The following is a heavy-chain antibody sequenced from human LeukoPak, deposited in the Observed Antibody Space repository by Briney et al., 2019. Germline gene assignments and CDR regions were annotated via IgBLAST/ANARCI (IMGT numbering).Heavy chain of an antibody. CDR1: GFTFSSSA. D-gene: IGHD2-8*01. CDR3: AKVVVSGNGDYFDF. Sequence: GGSLRLSCAASGFTFSSSAMAWVRRAPGKGLEWVSIFSCSGDPIHYADSLNGRFPISRDNSKTTLSLQMNSLRAEDTAIYYCAKVVVSGNGDYFDFWGQGTLVTVAS. CDR2: FSCSGDPI. J-gene: IGHJ4*02. V-gene: IGHV3-23*01.